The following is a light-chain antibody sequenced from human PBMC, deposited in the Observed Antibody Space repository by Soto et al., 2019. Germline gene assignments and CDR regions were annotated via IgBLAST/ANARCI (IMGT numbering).Light chain of an antibody. CDR2: EVS. J-gene: IGLJ1*01. Sequence: QSVLTQPPSVSAAPGQKVTISCSGSSSNIGNNYVSWYQQHPGKAPKLIIFEVSYRPSGISNRFSASKSGDTASLTISGLQADDEADYYCCSYTDSRTHIFGSGTKVTVL. CDR1: SSNIGNNY. CDR3: CSYTDSRTHI. V-gene: IGLV2-14*01.